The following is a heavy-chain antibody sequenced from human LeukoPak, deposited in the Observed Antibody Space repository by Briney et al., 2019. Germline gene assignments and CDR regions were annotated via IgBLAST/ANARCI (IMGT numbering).Heavy chain of an antibody. CDR2: IKSDGST. CDR1: GFTFSSYW. V-gene: IGHV3-74*01. Sequence: GGSLRLSCAASGFTFSSYWMHWVRQAPGKGLVWVSRIKSDGSTNYADSVKGRFTISRDNAKNSLYLQMNSLRAEDTAVYYCARDVRRDGYNCFDYWGQGTLVTVSS. D-gene: IGHD5-24*01. J-gene: IGHJ4*02. CDR3: ARDVRRDGYNCFDY.